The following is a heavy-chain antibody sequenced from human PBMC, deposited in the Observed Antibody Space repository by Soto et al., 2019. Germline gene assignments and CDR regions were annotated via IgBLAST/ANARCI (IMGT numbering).Heavy chain of an antibody. V-gene: IGHV4-30-2*01. CDR1: GGSINNYS. Sequence: PSETLSLTCTVSGGSINNYSWSWIRQPPGKGLEWIGYIYHSGGTYYNPSLKSRVTISVDRSKNQFSLKLSSVTAADTAVYYCARGVTTVTTIDYWGQGTLVTVSS. J-gene: IGHJ4*02. CDR3: ARGVTTVTTIDY. D-gene: IGHD4-17*01. CDR2: IYHSGGT.